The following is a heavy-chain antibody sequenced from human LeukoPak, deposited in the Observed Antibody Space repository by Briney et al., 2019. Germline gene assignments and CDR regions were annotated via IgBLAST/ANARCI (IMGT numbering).Heavy chain of an antibody. D-gene: IGHD4-23*01. Sequence: SVNVSCKASGYTFTNYGINWVRQAPGQGLEWMGWISGHNGNTNYAQKLQGRVTMTTDTSTTTAYMELRSLRSDDTAMYYCARGDYGGNPCYWGQGTLVTVSS. CDR1: GYTFTNYG. CDR2: ISGHNGNT. J-gene: IGHJ4*02. V-gene: IGHV1-18*01. CDR3: ARGDYGGNPCY.